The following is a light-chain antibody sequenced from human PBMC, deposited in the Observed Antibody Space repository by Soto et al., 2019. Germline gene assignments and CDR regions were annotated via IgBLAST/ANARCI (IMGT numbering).Light chain of an antibody. V-gene: IGLV2-14*03. Sequence: QSAPTQPAPASWSPGQSITISSTGNSNEVGGYNYVSWYQHHPGKAPKLIIYDVTNRPSGVSNPFSGSKSGNTASLTISGLQPEDEADYYCSSYTTSNTRQIVFGTGTKVTVL. J-gene: IGLJ1*01. CDR2: DVT. CDR3: SSYTTSNTRQIV. CDR1: SNEVGGYNY.